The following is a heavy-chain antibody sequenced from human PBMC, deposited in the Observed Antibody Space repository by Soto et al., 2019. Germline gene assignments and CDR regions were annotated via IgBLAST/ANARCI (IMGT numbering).Heavy chain of an antibody. CDR1: GFSLSTDGVG. Sequence: QITLKESGPTLVKPTQTLTLTCTFSGFSLSTDGVGVGWIRQPPGKALEWLALIYWDDDKRYSPSLKSSLTITKDASKNQVVLTMTNMDPVDTATYYCAHQRQHRWGEYFDYWGQGTLVTVSS. CDR2: IYWDDDK. V-gene: IGHV2-5*02. CDR3: AHQRQHRWGEYFDY. D-gene: IGHD3-10*01. J-gene: IGHJ4*02.